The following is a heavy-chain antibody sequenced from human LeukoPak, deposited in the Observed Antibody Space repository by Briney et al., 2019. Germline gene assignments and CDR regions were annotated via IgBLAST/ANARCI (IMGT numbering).Heavy chain of an antibody. J-gene: IGHJ4*02. V-gene: IGHV4-39*07. Sequence: PSETLSLTCTVSGGSISSSSYYWGWIRQPPGKGLEWIGSIYYSGSTYYNPSLKSRVTISVDTSKDQFSLKLSSVTAADTAVYYCARVPQMATTHFDYWGQGTLVTVSS. CDR1: GGSISSSSYY. CDR3: ARVPQMATTHFDY. D-gene: IGHD5-24*01. CDR2: IYYSGST.